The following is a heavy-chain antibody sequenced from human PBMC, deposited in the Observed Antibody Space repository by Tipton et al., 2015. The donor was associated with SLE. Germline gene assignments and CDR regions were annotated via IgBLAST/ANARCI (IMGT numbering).Heavy chain of an antibody. CDR2: ISAYNGNT. D-gene: IGHD3-10*01. CDR3: ARDQYYYGSGTYPF. V-gene: IGHV1-18*01. CDR1: GYTFSSYG. Sequence: QLVQSGAEVKKPGASVKVSCKASGYTFSSYGFSWVRQAPGQGLEWMAWISAYNGNTHFARKFQGRASMTTDTSTSTAYMELTSLKSDDPAVYYCARDQYYYGSGTYPFWGQGTRVTVSS. J-gene: IGHJ4*02.